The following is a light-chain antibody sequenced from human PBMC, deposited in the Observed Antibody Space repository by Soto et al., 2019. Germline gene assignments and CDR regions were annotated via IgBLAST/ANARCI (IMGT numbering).Light chain of an antibody. Sequence: QSVLTQPASVSGSPGQSITISCTGTSSDVGSYNLVSWYQQHPGKAPKLMIYEGSKRPSVVSNRFAGSKSGNTASLTISGLQAEDEADYYCCSYAGSSTPYVFGTGTKLTVL. CDR1: SSDVGSYNL. CDR3: CSYAGSSTPYV. J-gene: IGLJ1*01. CDR2: EGS. V-gene: IGLV2-23*01.